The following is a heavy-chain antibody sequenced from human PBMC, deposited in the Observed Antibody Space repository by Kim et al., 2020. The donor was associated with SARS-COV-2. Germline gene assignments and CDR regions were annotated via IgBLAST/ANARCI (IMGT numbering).Heavy chain of an antibody. CDR2: ISSSGSTI. D-gene: IGHD2-15*01. Sequence: GGSLRLSCAASGFTFSDYYMSWIRQAPGKGLEWVSYISSSGSTIYYADSVKGRFTISRDNAKNSLYLQMNSLRAEDTAVYYCARDTEESDISYYGMDVWGQGTTVTVSS. CDR3: ARDTEESDISYYGMDV. V-gene: IGHV3-11*01. J-gene: IGHJ6*02. CDR1: GFTFSDYY.